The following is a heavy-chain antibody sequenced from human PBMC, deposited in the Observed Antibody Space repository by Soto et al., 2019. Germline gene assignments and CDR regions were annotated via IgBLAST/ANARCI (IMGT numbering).Heavy chain of an antibody. CDR2: IFSGGST. Sequence: EMQLVESGGGLVQLGGSLRLACAASGFSVSDNYMNWVRQAPGKGLEWVSVIFSGGSTYYADSVKGRFTISRHNSENTLYLQMSSLRVEATAVYYCKSRDYWGRGTLVTVSS. V-gene: IGHV3-53*04. J-gene: IGHJ4*02. CDR3: KSRDY. CDR1: GFSVSDNY.